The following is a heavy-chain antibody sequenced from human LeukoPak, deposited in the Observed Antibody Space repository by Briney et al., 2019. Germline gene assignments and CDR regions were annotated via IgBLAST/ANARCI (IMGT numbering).Heavy chain of an antibody. CDR1: GFTFSSYG. CDR2: IWYDGSAK. CDR3: ARDGAYYYESSAYYAN. D-gene: IGHD3-22*01. V-gene: IGHV3-33*01. J-gene: IGHJ4*02. Sequence: GGSLRLSCAASGFTFSSYGMHWVRQAPGKGLEWVAVIWYDGSAKYYADSVKGRFTISRDNSKNTLYLQMNSLRAEDTAVYYCARDGAYYYESSAYYANWGQGTQVTVSS.